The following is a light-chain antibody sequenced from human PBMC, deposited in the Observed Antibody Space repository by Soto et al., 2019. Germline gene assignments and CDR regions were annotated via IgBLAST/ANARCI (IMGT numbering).Light chain of an antibody. V-gene: IGLV1-40*01. CDR2: ADN. Sequence: QSVLTQTPSVSGAPGPKITMSCTGSSSNIGAGYDVHWYQQVPGAAPRLLIYADNNRPSGVPDRFSASKSGTSASLAITGLQGEDEANYYCQSYDTSLSGVIFGAGTQLTVL. CDR1: SSNIGAGYD. J-gene: IGLJ2*01. CDR3: QSYDTSLSGVI.